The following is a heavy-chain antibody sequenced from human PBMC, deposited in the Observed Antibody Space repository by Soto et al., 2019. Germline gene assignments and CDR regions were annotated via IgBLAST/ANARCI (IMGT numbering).Heavy chain of an antibody. CDR2: IYYSGST. CDR1: GCSISSYY. J-gene: IGHJ6*03. D-gene: IGHD3-3*01. CDR3: ARHFLQDDFWSGYPYYYYYYYMDV. V-gene: IGHV4-59*08. Sequence: PSETLSLTCTFSGCSISSYYWSWIRQPPGKGLEWIGYIYYSGSTNYNPSLKSRVTISVDTSKNQFSLKLSSVTAADMAVYYCARHFLQDDFWSGYPYYYYYYYMDVWGKGTTVTVSS.